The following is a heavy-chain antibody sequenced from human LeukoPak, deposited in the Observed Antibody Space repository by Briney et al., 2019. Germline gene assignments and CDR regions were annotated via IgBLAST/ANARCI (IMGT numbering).Heavy chain of an antibody. J-gene: IGHJ4*02. CDR3: ARDLASSGYYYFDY. V-gene: IGHV3-30*04. CDR1: GFTFSSYA. Sequence: GGSLRLSCAASGFTFSSYAMHWVRQAPGKGLEWVAVISYDGSNKYYADSVKGRFTISRGNSKNTLYLQMNSLRAEDTAVHYCARDLASSGYYYFDYWGQGTLVTVSS. CDR2: ISYDGSNK. D-gene: IGHD3-22*01.